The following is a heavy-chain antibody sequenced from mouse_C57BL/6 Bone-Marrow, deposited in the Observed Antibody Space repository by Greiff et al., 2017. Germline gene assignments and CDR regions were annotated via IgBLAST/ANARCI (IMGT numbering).Heavy chain of an antibody. CDR1: GYTFTDYN. CDR3: ARWVWFRDAMDY. Sequence: EVQLQQSGPELVKPGASVKIPCKASGYTFTDYNMDWVKQSHGKSLEWIGDINPNNGGTIYNQKFKGKATLTVDKSSSTAYMELRSLTSEDTAVYYCARWVWFRDAMDYWGQGTSVTVSS. V-gene: IGHV1-18*01. CDR2: INPNNGGT. D-gene: IGHD2-2*01. J-gene: IGHJ4*01.